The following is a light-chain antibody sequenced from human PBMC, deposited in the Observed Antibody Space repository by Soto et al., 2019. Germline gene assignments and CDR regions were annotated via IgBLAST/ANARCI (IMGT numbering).Light chain of an antibody. J-gene: IGKJ1*01. CDR3: QQYNNSSWT. CDR2: GAS. Sequence: ETVMTQSPATLSVSPGERATLSCRASQSVRSNLAWYQQKPGQPPRILIYGASTRATGIPARFSGSGSGTEFTLTISRLQSEDFEVYYGQQYNNSSWTFGQGTKVDIK. V-gene: IGKV3-15*01. CDR1: QSVRSN.